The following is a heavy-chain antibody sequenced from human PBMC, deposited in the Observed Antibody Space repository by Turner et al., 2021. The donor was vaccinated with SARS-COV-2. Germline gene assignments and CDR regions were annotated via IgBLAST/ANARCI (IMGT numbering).Heavy chain of an antibody. CDR2: ISGTTTTI. CDR3: AREHYDFWSGYFY. CDR1: GFTLSTYS. D-gene: IGHD3-3*01. Sequence: EVQLVESGGGLVQPGGSRRLSCAASGFTLSTYSMSWVRQAPGKGPEWVSYISGTTTTIYYADSVKGRFTISRDNAKNSLYLQMNNLRAEDTAMYYCAREHYDFWSGYFYWGQGTLVTVSS. V-gene: IGHV3-48*01. J-gene: IGHJ4*02.